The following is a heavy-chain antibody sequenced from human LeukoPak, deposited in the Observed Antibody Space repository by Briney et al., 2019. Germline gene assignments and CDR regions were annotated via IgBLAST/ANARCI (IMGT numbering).Heavy chain of an antibody. D-gene: IGHD5-12*01. Sequence: ASVKVSCKASGHTFTSYYMHWVRQAPGQGLEWMGIINPSGGSTSYAQKFQGRVTMTRDTSTSTVYMELSSLRSEDTAVYYCARRGYSGYDLNYWGQGTLVTVSS. J-gene: IGHJ4*02. CDR3: ARRGYSGYDLNY. CDR1: GHTFTSYY. CDR2: INPSGGST. V-gene: IGHV1-46*01.